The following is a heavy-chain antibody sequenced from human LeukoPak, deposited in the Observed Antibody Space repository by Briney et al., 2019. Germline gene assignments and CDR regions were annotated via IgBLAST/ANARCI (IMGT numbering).Heavy chain of an antibody. D-gene: IGHD5-24*01. CDR2: FHHSGST. V-gene: IGHV4-59*01. CDR1: GGSISSYY. J-gene: IGHJ4*02. Sequence: SETLSLTCTVSGGSISSYYWTWIRQSPAKGLEWIGFFHHSGSTNYNPSFESRVTISADTSNNHFSLRLTSVTAADTAVYYCAGGWLPDKNDFWGQGTLVTVSA. CDR3: AGGWLPDKNDF.